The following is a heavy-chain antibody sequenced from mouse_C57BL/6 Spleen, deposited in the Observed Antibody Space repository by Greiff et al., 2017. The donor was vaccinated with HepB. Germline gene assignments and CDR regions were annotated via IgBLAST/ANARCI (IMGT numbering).Heavy chain of an antibody. CDR2: ISSGGSYT. V-gene: IGHV5-6*01. CDR3: AREWYFDY. D-gene: IGHD1-3*01. Sequence: EVKLMESGGDLVKPGGSLKLSCAASGFTFSSYGMSWVRQTPDKRLEWVATISSGGSYTYYPDSVKGRFTISRDNAKNTLYLQMSSLKSEDTAMYYCAREWYFDYWGQGTTLTVSS. CDR1: GFTFSSYG. J-gene: IGHJ2*01.